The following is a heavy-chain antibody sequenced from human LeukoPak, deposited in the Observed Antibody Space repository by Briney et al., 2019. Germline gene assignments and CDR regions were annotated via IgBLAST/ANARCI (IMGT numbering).Heavy chain of an antibody. CDR1: GVSISSGYY. D-gene: IGHD3-10*01. CDR2: IYHTGTT. V-gene: IGHV4-38-2*02. J-gene: IGHJ4*02. CDR3: ARGRQFGEFDF. Sequence: SETLSLTCTVSGVSISSGYYWAWIRPPPGKGLEWVGTIYHTGTTYYNPSLKSRVTISVDTSKNQFSLRLTSVTAADTAVYYCARGRQFGEFDFWGQGILVTVSS.